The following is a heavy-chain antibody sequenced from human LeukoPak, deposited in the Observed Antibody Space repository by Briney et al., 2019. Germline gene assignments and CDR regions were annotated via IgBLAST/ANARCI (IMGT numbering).Heavy chain of an antibody. J-gene: IGHJ4*02. CDR2: IRYDGSNK. V-gene: IGHV3-30*02. CDR1: GFTFSSYG. Sequence: GGSLRLSCAASGFTFSSYGVHWVRQAPGKGLEWVAFIRYDGSNKYYADSVKGRFTISRDNSKNTLYLQMNSLRAEDTAVYYCAKDFTYYDSSGYQSYWGQGTLVTVSS. CDR3: AKDFTYYDSSGYQSY. D-gene: IGHD3-22*01.